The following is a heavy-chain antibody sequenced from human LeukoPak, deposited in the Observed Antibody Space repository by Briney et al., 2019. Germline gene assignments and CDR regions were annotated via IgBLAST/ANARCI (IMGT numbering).Heavy chain of an antibody. CDR2: ISGSSSYI. CDR1: GFTFSSYS. Sequence: GGSLRLSCAASGFTFSSYSMNWVRQAPGKGLEWLSSISGSSSYIYYADSVKGRFTISRDNARNSLYLQMKSLRAEDTAVYYCARDRLPYYYYYMDVWGKGTTVTVSS. V-gene: IGHV3-21*01. J-gene: IGHJ6*03. CDR3: ARDRLPYYYYYMDV. D-gene: IGHD4-11*01.